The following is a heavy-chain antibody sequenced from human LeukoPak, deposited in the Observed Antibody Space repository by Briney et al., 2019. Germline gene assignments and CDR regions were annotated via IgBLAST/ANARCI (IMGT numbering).Heavy chain of an antibody. V-gene: IGHV3-7*01. CDR3: ARNRWRDGYNEFDY. Sequence: GGSLRLSCAASGFTFSSFWMTWVRQAPGKGLEWVANIKQDGSEKYYLDSVKGRFTISRDNAKNSLYLQMNSLRAEDTAVYYCARNRWRDGYNEFDYWGPGTLVTVSS. J-gene: IGHJ4*02. D-gene: IGHD5-24*01. CDR1: GFTFSSFW. CDR2: IKQDGSEK.